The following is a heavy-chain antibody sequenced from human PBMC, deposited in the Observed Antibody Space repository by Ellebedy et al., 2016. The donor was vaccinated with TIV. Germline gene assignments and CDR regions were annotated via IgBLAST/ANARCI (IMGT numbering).Heavy chain of an antibody. CDR2: ISYDGSNT. Sequence: PGGSLRLSCAAPGFTFSSHAMHWVRQAPGKGLEWVAVISYDGSNTYYADSVKGRFTISRDNFKNTLYLEMNSLRAEDTAVYDCARVGYSSGWPSHFDYWGQGTLVTVSS. CDR1: GFTFSSHA. J-gene: IGHJ4*02. D-gene: IGHD6-19*01. V-gene: IGHV3-30-3*01. CDR3: ARVGYSSGWPSHFDY.